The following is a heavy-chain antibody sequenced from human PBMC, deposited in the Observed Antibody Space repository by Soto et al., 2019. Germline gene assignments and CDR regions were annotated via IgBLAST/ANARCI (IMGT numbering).Heavy chain of an antibody. CDR2: IYYSGST. J-gene: IGHJ6*02. CDR1: GGSISSYY. D-gene: IGHD2-15*01. CDR3: AIQMRGAKISVYYDGMDV. V-gene: IGHV4-59*01. Sequence: QVQLQESGPGLVKPSETLSLTCTVSGGSISSYYWSWIRQPPGKGLEWIGYIYYSGSTNYNPSLKSRVTISVDTSTNKFPLKLSSVTAADMVVYYCAIQMRGAKISVYYDGMDVWGQGTTVTVSS.